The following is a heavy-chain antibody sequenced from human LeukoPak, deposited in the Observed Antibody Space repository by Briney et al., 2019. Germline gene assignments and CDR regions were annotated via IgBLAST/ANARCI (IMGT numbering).Heavy chain of an antibody. CDR2: IKQDGSEK. CDR3: ARVVSPYYYDSSGHLDY. V-gene: IGHV3-7*01. Sequence: QSGGSLRLSCAASGFTFSSYWMSWVRQAPGKGLEWVANIKQDGSEKYYVDSVKGRFTISRDNAKNSLYLQMNSLRAEDTAVYYCARVVSPYYYDSSGHLDYWGQGTLVTVSS. CDR1: GFTFSSYW. J-gene: IGHJ4*02. D-gene: IGHD3-22*01.